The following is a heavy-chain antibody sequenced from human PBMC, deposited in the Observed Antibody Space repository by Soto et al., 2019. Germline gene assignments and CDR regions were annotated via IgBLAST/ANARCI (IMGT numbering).Heavy chain of an antibody. D-gene: IGHD1-1*01. J-gene: IGHJ4*02. CDR2: IYPSDSDT. CDR1: GYNFAGYW. Sequence: PGESLKISCKGSGYNFAGYWIAWVCQMPGKGLELMGIIYPSDSDTRYRPSFQGQVTISADKSISSAYLQWSSLRASETAMYYCARAGVSTRTFDYWGQGTPVTVSS. CDR3: ARAGVSTRTFDY. V-gene: IGHV5-51*01.